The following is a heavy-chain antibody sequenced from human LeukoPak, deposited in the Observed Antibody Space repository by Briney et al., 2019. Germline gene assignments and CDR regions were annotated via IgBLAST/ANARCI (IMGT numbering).Heavy chain of an antibody. V-gene: IGHV3-23*01. D-gene: IGHD6-19*01. Sequence: GRSLRLSCAASGFTFRSYAMNWVRQTPGKGLEWVSALSHSGGSTYYADSVKGRFTISRDNSKNTLYLQMNSLRAEDTAVYYCAKDRLEGLTSSGWYYFDYWGQGTLVTVSS. CDR1: GFTFRSYA. J-gene: IGHJ4*02. CDR2: LSHSGGST. CDR3: AKDRLEGLTSSGWYYFDY.